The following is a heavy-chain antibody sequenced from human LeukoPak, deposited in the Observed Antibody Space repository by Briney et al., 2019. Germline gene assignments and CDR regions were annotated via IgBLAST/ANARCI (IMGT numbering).Heavy chain of an antibody. CDR2: INHSGST. J-gene: IGHJ4*02. CDR3: ARERRGSWPPLYYFDY. V-gene: IGHV4-34*01. Sequence: SETLSLTCAVSGGSFSGYYWTWIRQPPGKGLEWIGEINHSGSTNYNPSLKCRVTISVDTSKNQFSLKLSSVTAADTAVYYCARERRGSWPPLYYFDYWGQGTLVTVSS. D-gene: IGHD6-13*01. CDR1: GGSFSGYY.